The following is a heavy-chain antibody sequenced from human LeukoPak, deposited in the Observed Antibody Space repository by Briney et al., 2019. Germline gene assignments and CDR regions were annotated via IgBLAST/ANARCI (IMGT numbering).Heavy chain of an antibody. CDR3: AKGTYSSSWYSFDY. J-gene: IGHJ4*02. V-gene: IGHV3-23*01. CDR1: GFTFSSYA. D-gene: IGHD6-13*01. Sequence: PGGSLRLSCAPSGFTFSSYAMSWVRQAPGKGLEWVSAISGNGGSTYYADSVKGRFTISRDNSKNTLYLQMNSLRAEDTAVYYCAKGTYSSSWYSFDYWGQGTLVTVSA. CDR2: ISGNGGST.